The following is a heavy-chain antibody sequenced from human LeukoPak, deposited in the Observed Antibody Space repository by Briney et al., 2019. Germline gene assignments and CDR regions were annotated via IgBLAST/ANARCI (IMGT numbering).Heavy chain of an antibody. CDR2: VSTSGEST. CDR3: AAWFDY. V-gene: IGHV3-48*04. CDR1: GFTFSNYN. J-gene: IGHJ4*02. Sequence: GGSLSHPRAASGFTFSNYNMNWVRQAPGRGLEWVSEVSTSGESTYYADSVKGRFTISRDNAKKSLYLQMNSLRVEDTAVYYRAAWFDYWGQG.